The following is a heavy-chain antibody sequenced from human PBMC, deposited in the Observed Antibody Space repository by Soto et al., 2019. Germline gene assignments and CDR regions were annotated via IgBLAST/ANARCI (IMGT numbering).Heavy chain of an antibody. V-gene: IGHV5-51*01. J-gene: IGHJ4*02. CDR1: GYSFIIYW. D-gene: IGHD3-22*01. CDR3: VRPDSNGYYAY. Sequence: GESLKISCKGSGYSFIIYWVAWVRQMPGKGLEWMGIVNAGDSDTRYSPSFQGQVTVSADKSISTAYLHWSSLKASDSAMYYCVRPDSNGYYAYWGQGTLVTVPQ. CDR2: VNAGDSDT.